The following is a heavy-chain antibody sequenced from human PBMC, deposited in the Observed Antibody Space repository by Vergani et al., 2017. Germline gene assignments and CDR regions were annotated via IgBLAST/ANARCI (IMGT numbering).Heavy chain of an antibody. D-gene: IGHD6-6*01. CDR2: IYYSGST. CDR1: GGSISSGGYY. V-gene: IGHV4-31*03. CDR3: ASVCGSSPGPNWFDP. J-gene: IGHJ5*02. Sequence: QVQLQESGPGLVKPSQTLSLTCTVSGGSISSGGYYWSWIRQHPGKGLEWIGYIYYSGSTYYNPSLKSRVNISVDTSKNQFSLKLSSVPAAATAVYYCASVCGSSPGPNWFDPWGQGTLVTVSS.